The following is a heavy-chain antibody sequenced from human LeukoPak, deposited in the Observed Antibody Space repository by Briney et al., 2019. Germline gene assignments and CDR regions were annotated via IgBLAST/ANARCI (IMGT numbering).Heavy chain of an antibody. CDR3: AREIPCSSSSCLDY. J-gene: IGHJ4*02. CDR2: INPHSGGT. V-gene: IGHV1-2*02. CDR1: GYTFTAYY. D-gene: IGHD2-2*01. Sequence: GASVKVSCKASGYTFTAYYMHWVRQAPGQGLEWMGWINPHSGGTNFAQKFQGRVTMTRDTSITTAHMELSRLTSDDTDMYYCAREIPCSSSSCLDYWGQGTLVTVSS.